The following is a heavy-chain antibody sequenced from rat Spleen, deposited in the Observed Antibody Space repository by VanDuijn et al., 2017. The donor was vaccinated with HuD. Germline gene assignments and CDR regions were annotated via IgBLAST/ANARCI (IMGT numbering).Heavy chain of an antibody. J-gene: IGHJ2*01. D-gene: IGHD1-4*01. Sequence: EVQLVESGGGLVQPGRSMKLSCAASGVTFSDYGMAWVLQAPTKGLEWVTTISYDGGSTNYRDSVKGRFTISRDNAKSTLYLQMDSLRSEDTATYYCARRPGDFDYWGQGVMVTVSS. V-gene: IGHV5-29*01. CDR3: ARRPGDFDY. CDR2: ISYDGGST. CDR1: GVTFSDYG.